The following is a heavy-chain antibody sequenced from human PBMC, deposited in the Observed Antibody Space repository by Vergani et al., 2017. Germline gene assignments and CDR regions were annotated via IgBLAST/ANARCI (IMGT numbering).Heavy chain of an antibody. D-gene: IGHD5-24*01. V-gene: IGHV1-69*02. CDR1: GGTFSSYT. J-gene: IGHJ3*02. CDR3: ASDVPTPHRDVYNYGAVDI. Sequence: QVQMVQSGAEVKKPGSSVKVSCKASGGTFSSYTISWVRQAPGQGLEWMGRIIPILGIANYAQKFQGRVTITADKSTSTAYMELSSLRSEDTAVYYCASDVPTPHRDVYNYGAVDIWGQGTMVTVSS. CDR2: IIPILGIA.